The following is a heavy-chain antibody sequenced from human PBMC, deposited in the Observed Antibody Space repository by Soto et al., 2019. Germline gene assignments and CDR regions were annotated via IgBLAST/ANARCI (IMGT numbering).Heavy chain of an antibody. V-gene: IGHV4-30-2*01. Sequence: QLQLQESGSGVVQPSQTLSLTCSVSGGSVSSGGYSWSWIRQPLGKGLEWIGYMYPSGRTSHNPSLKSRVTRSIDRSRNPFYLRFTSVTAADTAVYSCVRDRGGGWVNYYVSMGMDVWGRGTTVTVSS. CDR3: VRDRGGGWVNYYVSMGMDV. J-gene: IGHJ6*02. D-gene: IGHD3-10*01. CDR1: GGSVSSGGYS. CDR2: MYPSGRT.